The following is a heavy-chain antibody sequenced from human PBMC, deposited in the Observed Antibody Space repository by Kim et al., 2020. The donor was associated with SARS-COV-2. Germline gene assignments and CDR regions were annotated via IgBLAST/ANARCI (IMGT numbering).Heavy chain of an antibody. D-gene: IGHD6-19*01. J-gene: IGHJ6*02. CDR1: GGSISSDY. CDR2: IYYSGST. CDR3: ARVQGYTIGWNYFYGMDV. Sequence: SETLSLTCTVSGGSISSDYWSWIRQSPGKGLEWIGYIYYSGSTNYNPSLKSRVTISVDTSKNQFSLKLSSVTAADTAVYYCARVQGYTIGWNYFYGMDVWGQGTTVTVSS. V-gene: IGHV4-59*01.